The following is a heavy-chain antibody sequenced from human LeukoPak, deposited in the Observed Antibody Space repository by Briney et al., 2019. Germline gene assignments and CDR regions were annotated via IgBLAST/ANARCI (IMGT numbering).Heavy chain of an antibody. CDR3: AWIRTLGGHPNFDY. CDR1: GGSISSYY. J-gene: IGHJ4*02. D-gene: IGHD1-7*01. CDR2: IYYSGST. V-gene: IGHV4-59*01. Sequence: SETLSLTCTVSGGSISSYYWSWVRQPPGKGLEWIGYIYYSGSTSYNPSLKSRVTISVDTSKNQFSLKLSSVTAADTAVYYCAWIRTLGGHPNFDYWGQGTLVTGSS.